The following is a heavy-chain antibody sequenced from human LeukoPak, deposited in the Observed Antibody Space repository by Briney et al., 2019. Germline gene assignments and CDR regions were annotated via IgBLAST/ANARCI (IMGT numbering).Heavy chain of an antibody. J-gene: IGHJ6*02. D-gene: IGHD3-22*01. V-gene: IGHV1-2*02. Sequence: GASVKVSCKASGYTFTGYYMHWVRQAPGQGLEWMGWINPNSGSTNYAQKFQGGVTMTRDTSTSTAYMELSRLRSDDTAVYYCARELCYYDSSGPYGMDVWGQGTTVTVSS. CDR3: ARELCYYDSSGPYGMDV. CDR2: INPNSGST. CDR1: GYTFTGYY.